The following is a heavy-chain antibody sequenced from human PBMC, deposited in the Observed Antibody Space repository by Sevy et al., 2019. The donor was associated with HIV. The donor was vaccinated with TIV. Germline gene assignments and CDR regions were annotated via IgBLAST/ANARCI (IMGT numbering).Heavy chain of an antibody. CDR2: ISGSGGYT. Sequence: GGSLRLSCAVSGFTISRYGMSWVRQAPGKGLEWVSTISGSGGYTYYADSVKGRFTISRDNSKNTVDLLIISLRAEDTAVYYCAKETASGYLPWGQGTLVTVSS. CDR3: AKETASGYLP. D-gene: IGHD3-3*01. V-gene: IGHV3-23*01. J-gene: IGHJ5*02. CDR1: GFTISRYG.